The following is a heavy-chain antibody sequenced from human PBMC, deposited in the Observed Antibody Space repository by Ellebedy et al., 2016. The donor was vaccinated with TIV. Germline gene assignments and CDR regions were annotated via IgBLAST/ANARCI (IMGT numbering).Heavy chain of an antibody. J-gene: IGHJ4*02. CDR2: MNQVGSEK. CDR1: GFTFTTYW. V-gene: IGHV3-7*03. CDR3: ARDPNSPGDTGYGDY. D-gene: IGHD5-12*01. Sequence: GESLKISCAASGFTFTTYWMSWVRQAPGKGLEWVANMNQVGSEKYYVDSVKGRFTISRDNAQNSLYLHMNNLRAEDTAVEYCARDPNSPGDTGYGDYWGQGVVVTVST.